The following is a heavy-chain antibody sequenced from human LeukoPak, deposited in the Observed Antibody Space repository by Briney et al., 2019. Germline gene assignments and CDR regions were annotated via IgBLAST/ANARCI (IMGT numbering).Heavy chain of an antibody. CDR1: GGSINNYY. J-gene: IGHJ3*02. V-gene: IGHV4-4*07. D-gene: IGHD2-15*01. CDR3: ARGRYCSADICSGGDAFDI. CDR2: IYTRGGP. Sequence: PSQTLSLTCTVSGGSINNYYWSWIRQPAGKGLEWIGRIYTRGGPNYNPSLKSRVTISVDTSKNQFSLKLSSVTAADTAVYYCARGRYCSADICSGGDAFDIWGQGTMVSVSS.